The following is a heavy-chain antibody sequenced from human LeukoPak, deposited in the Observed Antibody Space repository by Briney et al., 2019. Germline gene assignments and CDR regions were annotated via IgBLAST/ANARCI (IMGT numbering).Heavy chain of an antibody. Sequence: GGSLRLSCAASGFTVSSNYMSWVRQAPGKGLEWVSVIYSGGSTYYADSVKGRFTISRDNSKNTLYLQMDGPRVEDTAVYYCAKDMDTMMIIFNPFWGQGTLVTVSS. D-gene: IGHD3-22*01. CDR3: AKDMDTMMIIFNPF. V-gene: IGHV3-53*01. CDR1: GFTVSSNY. CDR2: IYSGGST. J-gene: IGHJ4*02.